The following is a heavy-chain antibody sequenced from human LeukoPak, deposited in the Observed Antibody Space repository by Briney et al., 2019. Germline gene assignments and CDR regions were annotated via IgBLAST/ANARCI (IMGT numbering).Heavy chain of an antibody. Sequence: GGSLRLSCAASGFTFSSYGMHWVRQAPGKGLEWVAFIRYDGSNKYYADSVKGRFTISGDNSKNTLYLQMNSLRAEDTAVYYCANGEYCSSTSCHGSDYWGQGTLVTVSS. CDR1: GFTFSSYG. J-gene: IGHJ4*02. CDR2: IRYDGSNK. D-gene: IGHD2-2*01. CDR3: ANGEYCSSTSCHGSDY. V-gene: IGHV3-30*02.